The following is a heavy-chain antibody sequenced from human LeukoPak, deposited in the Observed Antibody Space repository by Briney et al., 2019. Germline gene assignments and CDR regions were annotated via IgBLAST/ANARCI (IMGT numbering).Heavy chain of an antibody. Sequence: GGSLRLSCAASGFTFDDYAMHWVRQAPGKGLEWVSLISWDGGSTYYADSVEGRFTISRDNSKNSLYLQMNSLRAEDTALYYCAKSGYYDSSGYDYWGQGTLVTVSS. J-gene: IGHJ4*02. CDR1: GFTFDDYA. CDR2: ISWDGGST. CDR3: AKSGYYDSSGYDY. D-gene: IGHD3-22*01. V-gene: IGHV3-43D*03.